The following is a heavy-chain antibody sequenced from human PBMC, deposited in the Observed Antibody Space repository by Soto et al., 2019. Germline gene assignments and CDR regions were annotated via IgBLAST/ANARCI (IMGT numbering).Heavy chain of an antibody. CDR3: AGRYCTGGSCYRP. D-gene: IGHD2-15*01. Sequence: PSETLSLTCAISGGSFSGYYWSWIRQPPGKGLEWIGEINHDGITNYNPSLKSRVTISLDTSKNQFSLKLTFVTAADTAVYYCAGRYCTGGSCYRPWGQGTLVTVSS. J-gene: IGHJ4*02. V-gene: IGHV4-34*01. CDR2: INHDGIT. CDR1: GGSFSGYY.